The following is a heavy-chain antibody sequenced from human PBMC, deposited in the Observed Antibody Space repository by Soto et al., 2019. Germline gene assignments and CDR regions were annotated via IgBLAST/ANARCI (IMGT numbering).Heavy chain of an antibody. V-gene: IGHV4-39*01. CDR2: MFYSGLT. J-gene: IGHJ6*02. CDR1: GYSVTSSDYY. Sequence: PSETLSLTCSVSGYSVTSSDYYWAWIRQPPGKGLEWIGSMFYSGLTYYNPSLKSRVTLSVATSKNQCSVRLTSVTAAETAVYFCAPLSASLSGAYGIHVWGQGTTVTVSS. CDR3: APLSASLSGAYGIHV. D-gene: IGHD2-15*01.